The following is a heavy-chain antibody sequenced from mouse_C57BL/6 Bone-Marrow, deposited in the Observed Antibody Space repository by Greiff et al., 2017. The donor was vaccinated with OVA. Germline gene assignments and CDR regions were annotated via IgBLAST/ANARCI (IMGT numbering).Heavy chain of an antibody. CDR2: IDPSDSYT. Sequence: VQLQQPGAELVKPGASVKLSCKDSGYTFTSYWMQWVKQRPGQGLEWIGEIDPSDSYTNYNQKFKGKATLTVDTSSSTAYMQLSSLTSEDSAVYYCAQLAWFAYWGQGTLVTVSA. D-gene: IGHD4-1*02. CDR1: GYTFTSYW. CDR3: AQLAWFAY. J-gene: IGHJ3*01. V-gene: IGHV1-50*01.